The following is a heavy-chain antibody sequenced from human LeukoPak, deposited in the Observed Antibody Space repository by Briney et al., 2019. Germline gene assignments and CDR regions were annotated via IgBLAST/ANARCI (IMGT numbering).Heavy chain of an antibody. CDR3: AIITGYSSSWYPIDY. CDR1: GYTFTGYY. Sequence: ASVKVSCKASGYTFTGYYMHWVRQAPGQGLEWMGWINPNSGGTNYAQKFQGRVTMTRDTSISTAYMELSRLRSDDTAVYYCAIITGYSSSWYPIDYWGQGTLVTVSS. J-gene: IGHJ4*02. CDR2: INPNSGGT. V-gene: IGHV1-2*02. D-gene: IGHD6-13*01.